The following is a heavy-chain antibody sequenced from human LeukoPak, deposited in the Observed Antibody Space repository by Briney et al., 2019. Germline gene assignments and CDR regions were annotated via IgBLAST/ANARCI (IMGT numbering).Heavy chain of an antibody. J-gene: IGHJ6*02. CDR1: GFTFSSYG. CDR2: IWYDGSNK. V-gene: IGHV3-33*01. Sequence: GGSLRLSCAASGFTFSSYGMHWVRQAPGKGLEWVAVIWYDGSNKYYADSVKGRFTISRDNSKNTLYLQMNSLRAEDTAVYYCARDQYYYDSSGYLFYYYYGMDVWGQGTTVTVS. D-gene: IGHD3-22*01. CDR3: ARDQYYYDSSGYLFYYYYGMDV.